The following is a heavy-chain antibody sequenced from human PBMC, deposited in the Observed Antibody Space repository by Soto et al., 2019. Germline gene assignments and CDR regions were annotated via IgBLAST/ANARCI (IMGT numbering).Heavy chain of an antibody. Sequence: PGASLKISCDGSGYIFTCYWIGWVRQMRGKGLELVGIIYPGNTDTRYSPSFQGQVTISADKSISTASLQWSSLKASDTAMYYCARTHETYSSGWYVDYYYGMDVWGQGTTVTVSS. D-gene: IGHD6-19*01. CDR1: GYIFTCYW. CDR3: ARTHETYSSGWYVDYYYGMDV. J-gene: IGHJ6*02. CDR2: IYPGNTDT. V-gene: IGHV5-51*01.